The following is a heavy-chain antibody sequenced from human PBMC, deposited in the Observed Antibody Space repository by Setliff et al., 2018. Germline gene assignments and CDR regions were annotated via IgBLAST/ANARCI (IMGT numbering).Heavy chain of an antibody. V-gene: IGHV1-8*03. CDR1: GYTFTSYD. Sequence: ASVKVSCKASGYTFTSYDINWVRQATGQGLEWMGWMNPNSGNTGYAQKFQGRVTITRNTSISTAYMELSSLRSEDTAVYYCASHDGNSLSIYYWGQGTLVTVSS. CDR3: ASHDGNSLSIYY. D-gene: IGHD4-4*01. J-gene: IGHJ4*02. CDR2: MNPNSGNT.